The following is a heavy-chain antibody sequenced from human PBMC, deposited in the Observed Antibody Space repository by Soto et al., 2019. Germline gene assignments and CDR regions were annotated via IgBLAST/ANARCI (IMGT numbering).Heavy chain of an antibody. Sequence: QLQLQESGPGLVKLSETLSLTCPVFVGSISISIYYWGWFRQPPGRGLEWIGSIYYLGRTYYNPSLRSRVTISVDTSKNQFSRKRSSVTAADTSVYYCAGVDGDNLGSGWFDPWGQGTLVTVSS. CDR3: AGVDGDNLGSGWFDP. D-gene: IGHD4-17*01. V-gene: IGHV4-39*01. CDR2: IYYLGRT. J-gene: IGHJ5*02. CDR1: VGSISISIYY.